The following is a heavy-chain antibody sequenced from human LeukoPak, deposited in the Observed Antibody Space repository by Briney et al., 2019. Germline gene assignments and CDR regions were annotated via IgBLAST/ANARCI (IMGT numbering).Heavy chain of an antibody. CDR1: GGTFSSYA. J-gene: IGHJ5*02. V-gene: IGHV1-69*13. CDR2: IIPIFGTA. Sequence: ASVKVSCKASGGTFSSYAISWVRQAPGQGLEWMGGIIPIFGTANYAQKFQGRVTITADESTSTAYMELSSLRSEDTAVYYCAREQGGYCSSTSCYGWFDPWGQGTLVTVSS. CDR3: AREQGGYCSSTSCYGWFDP. D-gene: IGHD2-2*01.